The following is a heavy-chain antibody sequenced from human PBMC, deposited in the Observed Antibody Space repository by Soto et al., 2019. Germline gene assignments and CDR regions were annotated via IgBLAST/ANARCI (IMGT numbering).Heavy chain of an antibody. CDR3: TSDGDGRITTNPYYYSGMYV. V-gene: IGHV4-59*01. Sequence: PSETLSLTCTVSGGSISGYYGSWIRQPPGKGLEWIGNVYYSGGAKYNPSVKRRVSISVDTSKNQFSLNLSSVTAADTAVYYCTSDGDGRITTNPYYYSGMYVWCPGITVTVSS. D-gene: IGHD2-21*02. CDR2: VYYSGGA. J-gene: IGHJ6*02. CDR1: GGSISGYY.